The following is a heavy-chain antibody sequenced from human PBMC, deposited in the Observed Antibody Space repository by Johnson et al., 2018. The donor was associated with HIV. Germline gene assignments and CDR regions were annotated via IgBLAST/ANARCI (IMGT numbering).Heavy chain of an antibody. D-gene: IGHD2-21*01. J-gene: IGHJ3*02. CDR2: ISYDGSNK. V-gene: IGHV3-30*14. Sequence: QVLLVESGGGVVQPGRSLRLSCAASGFTFSSYAMHWVRQAPGKWLEWVAVISYDGSNKYYADSVKGRFTISRDNSKNTLYLQMNSLRAEDTAVYYCARDRGSEGGFDAFDIGGQGTMVTVSS. CDR3: ARDRGSEGGFDAFDI. CDR1: GFTFSSYA.